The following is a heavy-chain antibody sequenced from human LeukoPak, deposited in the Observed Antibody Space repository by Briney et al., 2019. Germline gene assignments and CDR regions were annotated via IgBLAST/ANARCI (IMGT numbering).Heavy chain of an antibody. V-gene: IGHV3-21*01. CDR2: ISSSSSYI. Sequence: KPGVSLRLSCAASGFTFSSYSMNWVRQAPGKGLEWVSSISSSSSYIYYADSVKGRFTISRDNAKNSLHLQMNSLRAEDTAVYYCARVRSTPHGYMDVWGKGTTVTVSS. D-gene: IGHD3-3*01. CDR1: GFTFSSYS. J-gene: IGHJ6*03. CDR3: ARVRSTPHGYMDV.